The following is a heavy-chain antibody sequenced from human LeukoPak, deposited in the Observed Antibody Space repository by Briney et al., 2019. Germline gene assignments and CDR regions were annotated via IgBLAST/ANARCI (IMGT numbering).Heavy chain of an antibody. CDR2: ISSDGSST. CDR3: ARDPRMGGPPSGYYKH. CDR1: GFTFSDYP. V-gene: IGHV3-64*02. Sequence: GGSLRLSCAASGFTFSDYPMHWARQAPGKGLEYVSAISSDGSSTYYADSVKGRFTISRDNSKNTLYLQMGSLRDEDMAVYYCARDPRMGGPPSGYYKHWGQGTLVTVSS. J-gene: IGHJ1*01. D-gene: IGHD6-25*01.